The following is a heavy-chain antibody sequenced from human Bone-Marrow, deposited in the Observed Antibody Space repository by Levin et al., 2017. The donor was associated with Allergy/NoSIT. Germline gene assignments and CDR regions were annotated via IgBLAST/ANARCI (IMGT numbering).Heavy chain of an antibody. D-gene: IGHD4-17*01. Sequence: SCAASGFTFSSYGMHWVRQAPGKGLEWVAVISYDGSNKYYADSVKGRFTISRDNSKNTLYLQMNSLRAEDTAVYYCAKKGVGRSTVTILDYWGQGTLVTVSS. V-gene: IGHV3-30*18. J-gene: IGHJ4*02. CDR2: ISYDGSNK. CDR1: GFTFSSYG. CDR3: AKKGVGRSTVTILDY.